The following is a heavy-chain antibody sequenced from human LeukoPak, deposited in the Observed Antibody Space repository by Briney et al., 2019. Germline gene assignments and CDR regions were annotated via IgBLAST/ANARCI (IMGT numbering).Heavy chain of an antibody. CDR3: ANLWFGDPTYNWFDP. Sequence: SVKVSCMASGGTFSSYAISWVRQAPGQGLEWMGRIIPILGIANYAQKFQGRVTITADNSTSTAYMELSSLRSEDTAVYYCANLWFGDPTYNWFDPWGQGTLVTVSS. J-gene: IGHJ5*02. CDR2: IIPILGIA. V-gene: IGHV1-69*04. CDR1: GGTFSSYA. D-gene: IGHD3-10*01.